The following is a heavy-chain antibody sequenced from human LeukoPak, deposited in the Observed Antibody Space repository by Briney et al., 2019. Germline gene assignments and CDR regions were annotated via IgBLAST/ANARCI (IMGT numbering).Heavy chain of an antibody. V-gene: IGHV1-24*01. J-gene: IGHJ4*02. CDR1: GYTLTELS. CDR2: FDPEDGET. CDR3: ARDGGYYDSSGYY. Sequence: ASVKVSCKVSGYTLTELSMHWVRQAPGKGLEWMGGFDPEDGETIYAQKFQGRVTMTTDTSTSTAYMELRSLRSDDTAVYYCARDGGYYDSSGYYWGQGTLVTVSS. D-gene: IGHD3-22*01.